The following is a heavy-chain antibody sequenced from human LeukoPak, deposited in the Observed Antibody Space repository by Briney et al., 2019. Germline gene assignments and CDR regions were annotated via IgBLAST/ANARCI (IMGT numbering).Heavy chain of an antibody. CDR2: IRYDGSNK. V-gene: IGHV3-30*02. J-gene: IGHJ4*02. CDR3: VRTFGGVIARIDY. D-gene: IGHD3-16*02. Sequence: GSLRLSCAASGFTFSSYGMHWVRQAPGKGLEWVAFIRYDGSNKYYADSVKGRFTISRDNSKNTLYLQMNSLRAEDTAVYYCVRTFGGVIARIDYWGQGTLVTVSS. CDR1: GFTFSSYG.